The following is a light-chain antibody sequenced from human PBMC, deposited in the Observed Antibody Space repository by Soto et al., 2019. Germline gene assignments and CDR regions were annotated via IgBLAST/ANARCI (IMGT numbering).Light chain of an antibody. CDR2: EVS. V-gene: IGLV2-8*01. Sequence: QSARTQPPSASGSPGQSVTISCTGTSSDVGAYNYVSWYQHHPGKAPKLMIYEVSQRPSGVPDRFSGSKSGNTASLTVSGLQAEDEADYYCSSYAGSNNVFGTGTKLTVL. CDR3: SSYAGSNNV. CDR1: SSDVGAYNY. J-gene: IGLJ1*01.